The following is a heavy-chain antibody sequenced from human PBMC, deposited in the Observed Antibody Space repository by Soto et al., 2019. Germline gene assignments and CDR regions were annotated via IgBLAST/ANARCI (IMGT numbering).Heavy chain of an antibody. Sequence: GGSLRLSCAASGFTFSSYVMSWVRQAPGKGLEWVSGISGSGGSTYYADSVKGRFTISRDNSKNTLYLQMNSLRAEDTAVYYCAKSRYSYEAYYYGMDVWGQGTTVTVS. V-gene: IGHV3-23*01. CDR1: GFTFSSYV. CDR3: AKSRYSYEAYYYGMDV. J-gene: IGHJ6*02. D-gene: IGHD5-18*01. CDR2: ISGSGGST.